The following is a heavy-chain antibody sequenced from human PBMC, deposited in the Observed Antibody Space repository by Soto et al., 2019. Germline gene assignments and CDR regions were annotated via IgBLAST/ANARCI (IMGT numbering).Heavy chain of an antibody. CDR2: IYSGGST. CDR1: GFTVSSNY. CDR3: ARRVGVRWLRSEFDY. D-gene: IGHD5-12*01. J-gene: IGHJ4*02. Sequence: EVQLVESGGGLVQPGGSLRLSCAASGFTVSSNYMSWVRQAPGKGLEWVSVIYSGGSTYYADSVKGRFTISRDNSKNTLYLQMNSLRAEDTAVYYCARRVGVRWLRSEFDYWGQGTLVTVSS. V-gene: IGHV3-66*04.